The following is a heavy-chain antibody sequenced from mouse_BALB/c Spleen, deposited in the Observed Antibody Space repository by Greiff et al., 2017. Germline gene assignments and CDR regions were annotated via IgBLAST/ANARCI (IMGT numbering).Heavy chain of an antibody. J-gene: IGHJ3*01. CDR1: GFTFTDYY. CDR2: IRNKANGYTT. Sequence: EVKLMESGGGLVQPGGSLRLSCATSGFTFTDYYMSWVRQPPGKALEWLGFIRNKANGYTTEYSASVKGRFTISRDNSQSILYLQMNTLRAEDSATYYCARDNDYGSSYGWFAYWGQGTLVTVSA. D-gene: IGHD1-1*01. CDR3: ARDNDYGSSYGWFAY. V-gene: IGHV7-3*02.